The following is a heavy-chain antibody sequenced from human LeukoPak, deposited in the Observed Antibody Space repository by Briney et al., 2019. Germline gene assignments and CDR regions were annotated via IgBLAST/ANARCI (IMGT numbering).Heavy chain of an antibody. CDR1: GGTFISYA. CDR3: ARGSGYSYGPFGY. V-gene: IGHV1-69*13. Sequence: GASVKVSCKASGGTFISYAISWVRQAPGQGLEWMGGIIPIFGTANYAQKFQGRVTITADESTSTAYMELSSLRSEDTAVYYCARGSGYSYGPFGYWGQGTLVTVSS. D-gene: IGHD5-18*01. CDR2: IIPIFGTA. J-gene: IGHJ4*02.